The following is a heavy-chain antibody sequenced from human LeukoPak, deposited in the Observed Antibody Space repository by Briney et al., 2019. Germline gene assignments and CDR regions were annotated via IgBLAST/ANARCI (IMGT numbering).Heavy chain of an antibody. V-gene: IGHV4-61*01. J-gene: IGHJ6*02. Sequence: ASETLSLTCTVSGGSVSSGSYYWSWIRQPPGKGLEWIGYIYYSGNTNYNPSLKSRVTISVDTSKNQFSLKLSSVTAADTAVYYCARDNWNYGSSMDVWGQGTTVTVSS. CDR2: IYYSGNT. CDR1: GGSVSSGSYY. CDR3: ARDNWNYGSSMDV. D-gene: IGHD1-7*01.